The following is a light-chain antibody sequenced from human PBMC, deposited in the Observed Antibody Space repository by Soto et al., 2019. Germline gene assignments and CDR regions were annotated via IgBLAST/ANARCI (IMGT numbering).Light chain of an antibody. Sequence: DIQMTQSPSTLSASVGDRVTITCRASQSISSWLAWYQQKPGKAPKLLIYDASSLESGVPSRFSGSGSGTEFTLTISSPQPDDFATYYCQQYNSYPHTFGQGTKLEIK. V-gene: IGKV1-5*01. CDR1: QSISSW. CDR3: QQYNSYPHT. CDR2: DAS. J-gene: IGKJ2*01.